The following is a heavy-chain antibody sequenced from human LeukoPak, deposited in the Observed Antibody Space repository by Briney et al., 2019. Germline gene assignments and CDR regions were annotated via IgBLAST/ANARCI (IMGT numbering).Heavy chain of an antibody. CDR1: GFTFSTYW. D-gene: IGHD1-26*01. J-gene: IGHJ6*03. CDR3: ARECDLRGAYYKDV. Sequence: GGSLRLSCAASGFTFSTYWMHWVRQVPGKGLVWVSRISSDGSNTIYADSVRGRFTISRDNANNSLSLQMNSLRGDDAAVYYCARECDLRGAYYKDVWGKGTTVTVSS. CDR2: ISSDGSNT. V-gene: IGHV3-74*01.